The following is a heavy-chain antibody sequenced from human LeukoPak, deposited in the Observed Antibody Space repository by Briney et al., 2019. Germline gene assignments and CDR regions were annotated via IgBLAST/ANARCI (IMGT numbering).Heavy chain of an antibody. CDR1: GYTFTNYA. CDR3: ARDNPTSPNPSHYGDYVPFDY. D-gene: IGHD4-17*01. V-gene: IGHV1-18*01. J-gene: IGHJ4*02. Sequence: ASVKVSCKASGYTFTNYAITGVRQAPGQGLEWMGWISTYIANTKYAQNFQGRVTMTTDTSTSTAYMELRNLRSDDTAMYYCARDNPTSPNPSHYGDYVPFDYWGQGTLVTVSS. CDR2: ISTYIANT.